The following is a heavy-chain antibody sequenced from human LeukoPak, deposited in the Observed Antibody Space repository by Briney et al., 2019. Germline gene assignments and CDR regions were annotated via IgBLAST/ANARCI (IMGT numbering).Heavy chain of an antibody. J-gene: IGHJ3*02. CDR3: ARGVRYRGDALDI. D-gene: IGHD1-1*01. CDR1: GFTLRSYW. V-gene: IGHV3-74*01. CDR2: INDDGSTT. Sequence: PGGSLRLSCAASGFTLRSYWMHWVRQAPGKGLVWVSLINDDGSTTFYADSVKGRFTISRDNAKNTLYVQMNSLRGEDTAVYYCARGVRYRGDALDIWGQGTMVTVSS.